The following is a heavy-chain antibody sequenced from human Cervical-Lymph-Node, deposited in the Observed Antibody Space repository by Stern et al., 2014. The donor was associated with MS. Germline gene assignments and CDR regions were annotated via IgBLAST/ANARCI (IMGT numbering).Heavy chain of an antibody. V-gene: IGHV2-5*02. J-gene: IGHJ5*02. Sequence: QVTLKESGPTLVKPTQTLTLTCTFSGFSLSTSGVGVGWIRQPPGKALEWLALIYWDDDDRYSPSLKSRLTITKDTSKNQVVLIMTNMDPVDTATYYCAHRPRPWNYVDWFDPWGQGTLVTVSS. D-gene: IGHD1-7*01. CDR1: GFSLSTSGVG. CDR3: AHRPRPWNYVDWFDP. CDR2: IYWDDDD.